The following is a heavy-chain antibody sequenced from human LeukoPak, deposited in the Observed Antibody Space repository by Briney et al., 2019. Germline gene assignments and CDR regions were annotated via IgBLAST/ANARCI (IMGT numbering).Heavy chain of an antibody. J-gene: IGHJ3*01. CDR3: AREDSGSSRVFDV. V-gene: IGHV1-18*01. D-gene: IGHD1-26*01. Sequence: GRITMTTDTPTSTVYMELRSLRSDDTAVYYCAREDSGSSRVFDVWGQGTMVTVSS.